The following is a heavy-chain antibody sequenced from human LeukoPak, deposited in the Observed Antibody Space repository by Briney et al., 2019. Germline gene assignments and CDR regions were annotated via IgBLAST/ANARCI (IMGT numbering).Heavy chain of an antibody. Sequence: KSKTDGGTTDYAAPVKGRFTISRDDSKNTLYLQMNSLKTEDTAVYYCTTLDILTGYPLDYWGQGTLVTVSS. D-gene: IGHD3-9*01. CDR2: KSKTDGGTT. J-gene: IGHJ4*02. V-gene: IGHV3-15*01. CDR3: TTLDILTGYPLDY.